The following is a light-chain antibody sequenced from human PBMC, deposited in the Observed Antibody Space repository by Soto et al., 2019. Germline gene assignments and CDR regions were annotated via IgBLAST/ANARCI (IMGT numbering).Light chain of an antibody. V-gene: IGLV2-11*01. CDR3: CSYAGSPRYV. CDR2: DVS. CDR1: SSDVGYYNY. Sequence: QSALTQPRSVSGSPGQSVTISCTGTSSDVGYYNYVSWYQQHPGKAPKVMIYDVSDRPSGVPDRFSGSKSGNTASLTISGLQAEDEADYYCCSYAGSPRYVFGTGTKVTVL. J-gene: IGLJ1*01.